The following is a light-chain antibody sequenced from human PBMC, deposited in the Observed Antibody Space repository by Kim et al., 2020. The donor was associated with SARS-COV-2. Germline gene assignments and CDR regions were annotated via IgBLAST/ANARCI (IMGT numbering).Light chain of an antibody. J-gene: IGLJ3*02. Sequence: QSVLTQPASVSGSPGQSITISCTGTSSDVGGYNYVSWYQQHPGKAPKLMIYDVSKRPSGVSNRFSGPKSGNTASLTISGLQAEDEADYYCSSYTSSSTWVFCGGTQLTVL. CDR2: DVS. CDR1: SSDVGGYNY. V-gene: IGLV2-14*01. CDR3: SSYTSSSTWV.